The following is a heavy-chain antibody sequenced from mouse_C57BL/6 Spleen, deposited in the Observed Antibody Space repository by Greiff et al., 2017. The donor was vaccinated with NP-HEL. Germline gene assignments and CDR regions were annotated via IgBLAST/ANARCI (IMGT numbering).Heavy chain of an antibody. J-gene: IGHJ4*01. CDR2: IYPSDSVT. V-gene: IGHV1-61*01. CDR1: GYTFTSYW. Sequence: QVQLQQPGAELVRPGSSVKLSCKASGYTFTSYWMDWVKQRPGQGLEWIGNIYPSDSVTHYNQQFKDKATLTVDKSSSTAYMQLSSLTSEDSAVYYCARGIYYGNWDYAMDYWGQGTSVTVSS. D-gene: IGHD2-1*01. CDR3: ARGIYYGNWDYAMDY.